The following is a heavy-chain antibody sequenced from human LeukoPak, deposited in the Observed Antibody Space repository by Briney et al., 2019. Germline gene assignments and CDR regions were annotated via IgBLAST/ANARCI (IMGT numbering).Heavy chain of an antibody. CDR2: INPNSGGT. CDR3: ARDIVATIPDNFDY. CDR1: GYTFTGYY. D-gene: IGHD5-12*01. Sequence: ASVKVSCKASGYTFTGYYMHWVRQAPGQGLEWMGWINPNSGGTNYAQKFQGRVTMTRDTSISTAYMELSRLRSEDTAVYYCARDIVATIPDNFDYWGQGTLVTVSS. J-gene: IGHJ4*02. V-gene: IGHV1-2*02.